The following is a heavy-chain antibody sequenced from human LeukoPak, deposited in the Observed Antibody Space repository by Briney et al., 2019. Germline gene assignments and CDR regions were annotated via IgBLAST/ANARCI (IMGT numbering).Heavy chain of an antibody. V-gene: IGHV3-30*02. J-gene: IGHJ3*02. Sequence: PGGSLRLSCAASGFTFSNSGMHWVRQAPGKGLEWVAFIRFDGSSKFYTDSVKGRFTISRDNSENTLNLQMNSLRAEDTAVYYCAKDYIYGGWGNAFDIWGQGTKVTVSS. CDR1: GFTFSNSG. CDR3: AKDYIYGGWGNAFDI. D-gene: IGHD5-18*01. CDR2: IRFDGSSK.